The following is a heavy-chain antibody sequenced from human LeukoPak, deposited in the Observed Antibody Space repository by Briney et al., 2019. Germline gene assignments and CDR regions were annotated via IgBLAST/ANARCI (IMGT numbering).Heavy chain of an antibody. CDR3: ARDPRNKGFDP. Sequence: GGSLRLSXAASGFTLSYYWMHWVRQGPGKGLVWVSTISGDGSTTHYADSVKGRFTISRDNAKNTLYLEMNSLRAEDTAVYYCARDPRNKGFDPWGQGTLVTVSS. D-gene: IGHD1/OR15-1a*01. J-gene: IGHJ5*02. CDR2: ISGDGSTT. CDR1: GFTLSYYW. V-gene: IGHV3-74*01.